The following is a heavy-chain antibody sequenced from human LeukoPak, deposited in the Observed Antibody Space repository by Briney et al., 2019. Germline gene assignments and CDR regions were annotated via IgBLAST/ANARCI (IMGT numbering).Heavy chain of an antibody. CDR2: IYYSGST. V-gene: IGHV4-59*12. CDR1: GGSISSYY. CDR3: ARARPYSSSFSIWYFDL. Sequence: KPSETLSLTCTVSGGSISSYYWSWIRQPPGKGLEWIGYIYYSGSTNYNPSLKSRVTMSVDTSKNQFSLKLSSVTAADPAMYYCARARPYSSSFSIWYFDLWGRGTLVTVSS. D-gene: IGHD6-13*01. J-gene: IGHJ2*01.